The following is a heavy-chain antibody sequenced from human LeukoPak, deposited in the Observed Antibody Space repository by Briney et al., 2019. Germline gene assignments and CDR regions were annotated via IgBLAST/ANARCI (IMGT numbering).Heavy chain of an antibody. D-gene: IGHD5-24*01. CDR1: GGTFSSYA. V-gene: IGHV1-69*05. CDR3: ARELQHPLYYFDY. J-gene: IGHJ4*02. CDR2: IIPIFGTA. Sequence: SVKVSCKASGGTFSSYAISWVRQAPGQGLEWMGGIIPIFGTANYAQKFQGRVTITTDESTSTAYMELSSLRSEDTAVYYCARELQHPLYYFDYWGQGTLVTVSS.